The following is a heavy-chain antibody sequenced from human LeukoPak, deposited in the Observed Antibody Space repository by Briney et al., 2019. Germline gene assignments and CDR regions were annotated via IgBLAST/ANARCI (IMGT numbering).Heavy chain of an antibody. D-gene: IGHD6-19*01. CDR1: GFTFSSYA. Sequence: PGGSLRLSCAASGFTFSSYAMSWVRQAPGKGLEWVAVISYDGSNKYYADSVKGRFTISGDNSKNTLYLQMNSLRAEDTAVYYCARAIAVAGTTRDYWGQGTLVTVSS. J-gene: IGHJ4*02. CDR3: ARAIAVAGTTRDY. V-gene: IGHV3-30-3*01. CDR2: ISYDGSNK.